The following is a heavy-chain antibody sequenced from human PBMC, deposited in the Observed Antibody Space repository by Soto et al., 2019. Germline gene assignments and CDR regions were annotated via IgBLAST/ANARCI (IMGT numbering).Heavy chain of an antibody. Sequence: ASVKVSCKASGYTFTSYDINRVRQATGQGLEWMGWMNPNSGNTGYAQKFQGRVTMTRNTSISTAYMELSSLRSEDTAVYYCARISGDFGLGSSMDVWGQGTTVTVSS. D-gene: IGHD3-3*01. V-gene: IGHV1-8*01. J-gene: IGHJ6*02. CDR1: GYTFTSYD. CDR2: MNPNSGNT. CDR3: ARISGDFGLGSSMDV.